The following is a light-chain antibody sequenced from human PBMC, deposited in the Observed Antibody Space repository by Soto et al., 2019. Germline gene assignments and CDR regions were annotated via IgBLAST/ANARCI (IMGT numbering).Light chain of an antibody. CDR1: QSISSNY. V-gene: IGKV3-20*01. CDR3: QQYGSSPRT. J-gene: IGKJ1*01. Sequence: EIVLTQSPGTLSMSPGERATLSCRASQSISSNYLAWYQQKPGQAPRLLIYGASSRATGIPDRFSGSGSGTAFTLTISRLEAVDFAVYYCQQYGSSPRTFGQGTKVEFK. CDR2: GAS.